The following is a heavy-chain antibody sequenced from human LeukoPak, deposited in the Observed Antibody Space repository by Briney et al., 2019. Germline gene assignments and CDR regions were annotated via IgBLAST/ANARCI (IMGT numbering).Heavy chain of an antibody. D-gene: IGHD1-20*01. CDR3: ARVGRVTGTTLGWFDP. Sequence: SETLSLTCAVYGGSFSGYYWSWIRQPPGKGLEWSGEINHSGSTNYNPSLKSRVTISVDTSKNQFSLKLSSVTAADTAVYYCARVGRVTGTTLGWFDPWGQGTLVTVSS. CDR1: GGSFSGYY. J-gene: IGHJ5*02. V-gene: IGHV4-34*01. CDR2: INHSGST.